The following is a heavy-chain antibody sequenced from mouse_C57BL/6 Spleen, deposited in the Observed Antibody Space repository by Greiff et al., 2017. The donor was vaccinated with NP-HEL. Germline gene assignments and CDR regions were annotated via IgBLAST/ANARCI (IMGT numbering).Heavy chain of an antibody. CDR1: GYTFTSYW. D-gene: IGHD1-1*01. CDR3: ARGGTVVATRGYYAMDY. Sequence: QVQLQQPGAELVRPGSSVKLSCKASGYTFTSYWMHWVKQRPIQGLEWIGNIDPSDSETHYNQKFKDKATLTVDKSSSTAYMQLSSLTSEDSAVYYCARGGTVVATRGYYAMDYWGQGTSVTVSS. J-gene: IGHJ4*01. CDR2: IDPSDSET. V-gene: IGHV1-52*01.